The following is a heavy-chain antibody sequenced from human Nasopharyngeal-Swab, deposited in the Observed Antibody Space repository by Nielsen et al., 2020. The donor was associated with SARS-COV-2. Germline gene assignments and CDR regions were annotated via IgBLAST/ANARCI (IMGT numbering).Heavy chain of an antibody. D-gene: IGHD3-10*01. V-gene: IGHV3-30*18. CDR2: ISYDGSNK. CDR1: GFTFSSYG. Sequence: GGSLRLSCAASGFTFSSYGMHWVRQAPGKGLEWVAVISYDGSNKYYADSVKGRFTISRDNSKNTLYLQMNSLRAEDTAVYYCAKEPTIGEYFDYWGQGTTVTVSS. J-gene: IGHJ4*03. CDR3: AKEPTIGEYFDY.